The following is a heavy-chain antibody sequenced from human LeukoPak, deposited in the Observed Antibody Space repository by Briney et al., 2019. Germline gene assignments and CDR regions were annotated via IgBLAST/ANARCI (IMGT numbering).Heavy chain of an antibody. Sequence: ALVKVSCKASGYTFTSYAMHWVRQAPGQRLEWMGWINAGNGNTKYSQKFQGRVTITRDTSASTAYMELSSLRSEDTAVYYCAREGDYLVYFYYFDYWGQGTLVTVSS. CDR2: INAGNGNT. CDR1: GYTFTSYA. J-gene: IGHJ4*02. CDR3: AREGDYLVYFYYFDY. D-gene: IGHD4-17*01. V-gene: IGHV1-3*01.